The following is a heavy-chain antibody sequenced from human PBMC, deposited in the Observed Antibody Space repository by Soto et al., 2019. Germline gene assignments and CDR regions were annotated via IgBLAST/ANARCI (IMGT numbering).Heavy chain of an antibody. CDR1: GFTFSSYA. CDR3: AKDAMAIFGANWFDP. CDR2: ISGSGGST. Sequence: GSLRLSCAASGFTFSSYAMSWVRQAPGKGLEWVSAISGSGGSTYYADSVKGRSTISRDNSKNTLYLQMNSLRAEDTAVYYCAKDAMAIFGANWFDPWGQGTLVTVSS. V-gene: IGHV3-23*01. D-gene: IGHD3-3*01. J-gene: IGHJ5*02.